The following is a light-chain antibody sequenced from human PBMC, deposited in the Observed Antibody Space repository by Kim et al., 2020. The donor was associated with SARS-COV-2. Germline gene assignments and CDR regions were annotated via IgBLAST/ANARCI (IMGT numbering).Light chain of an antibody. V-gene: IGLV4-69*02. CDR2: VNSDGSH. CDR1: SGDTAYP. CDR3: HTWGAGSAV. J-gene: IGLJ3*02. Sequence: SVKLTCALTSGDTAYPIAWHQQQPEKGPRFLMKVNSDGSHNKGDGIPDRFSGSSSGAERYLTISGLQSEDEADYYCHTWGAGSAVFGGGTKLSVL.